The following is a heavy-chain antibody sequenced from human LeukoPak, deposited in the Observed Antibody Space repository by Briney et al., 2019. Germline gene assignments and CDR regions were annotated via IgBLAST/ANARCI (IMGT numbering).Heavy chain of an antibody. V-gene: IGHV3-74*01. CDR3: AREVAVGYCSSTTCYADDH. D-gene: IGHD2-2*01. J-gene: IGHJ4*02. Sequence: PGGSLRLSCAASGFSLSNYWMHWVRQAPGKGLVWVSRILSDGTTTGYADSVEGRFTISRDTAKNTLYLQMNSLRVDDTAIYYCAREVAVGYCSSTTCYADDHWGQGPWSPSPQ. CDR1: GFSLSNYW. CDR2: ILSDGTTT.